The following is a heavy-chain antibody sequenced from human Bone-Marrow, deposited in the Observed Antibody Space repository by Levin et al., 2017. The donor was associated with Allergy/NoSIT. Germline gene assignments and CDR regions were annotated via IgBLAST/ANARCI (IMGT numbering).Heavy chain of an antibody. CDR1: GFSFGDYA. CDR2: LSWDSDSI. Sequence: GGSLRLSCVGSGFSFGDYAMHWVRQPPGKGPEWVSGLSWDSDSIGYADSVKGRFTASRDNAKNSLYLQMNSLRVEDTAVYYCAREGVEEWLGHDYWGQGTLVTVSS. V-gene: IGHV3-9*01. J-gene: IGHJ4*02. D-gene: IGHD6-19*01. CDR3: AREGVEEWLGHDY.